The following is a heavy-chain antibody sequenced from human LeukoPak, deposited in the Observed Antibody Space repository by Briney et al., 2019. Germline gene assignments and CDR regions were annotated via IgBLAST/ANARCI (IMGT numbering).Heavy chain of an antibody. CDR1: GITVTDYF. CDR2: INPHNGGT. D-gene: IGHD6-13*01. V-gene: IGHV1-2*02. CDR3: ARDSRIATPSLGY. Sequence: GASVKVSCKASGITVTDYFIHWVRQAPGQGLEWMGWINPHNGGTNYAQKFQGRVTMTRDTSINTVYMDLTRLTSDDTAMYYCARDSRIATPSLGYWGQGTLVTVSS. J-gene: IGHJ4*02.